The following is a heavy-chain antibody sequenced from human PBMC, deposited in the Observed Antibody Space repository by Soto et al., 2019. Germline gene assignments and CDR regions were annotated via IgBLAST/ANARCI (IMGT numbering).Heavy chain of an antibody. J-gene: IGHJ6*02. V-gene: IGHV3-23*01. CDR2: ISGSGGST. CDR1: GFTFSSYA. Sequence: GGSLRLYCAASGFTFSSYAMSWVRQAPGKGLEWVSAISGSGGSTYYADSVKGRFTISRDNSKNTLYLQMNSLRAEDTAVYYWAKVVSHYLYHDYATDVSDHGTMLTVPS. CDR3: AKVVSHYLYHDYATDV. D-gene: IGHD3-10*01.